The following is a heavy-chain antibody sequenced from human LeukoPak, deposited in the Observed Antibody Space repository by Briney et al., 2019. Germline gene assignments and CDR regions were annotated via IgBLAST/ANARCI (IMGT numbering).Heavy chain of an antibody. Sequence: PGGSLRLSCAASGFTFNTFAMSWVRQAPGMGLEWVSTISGSGGSTYYADSVKGRFTISRDNSKNTLYLQMNSLRAEDTAVYYCARDVLAAGATGTFDIWGQGTMVTVSS. CDR1: GFTFNTFA. CDR2: ISGSGGST. CDR3: ARDVLAAGATGTFDI. D-gene: IGHD1-14*01. J-gene: IGHJ3*02. V-gene: IGHV3-23*01.